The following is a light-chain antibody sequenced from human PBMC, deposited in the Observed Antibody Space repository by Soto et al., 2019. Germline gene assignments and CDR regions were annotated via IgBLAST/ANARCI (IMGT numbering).Light chain of an antibody. CDR1: QSVSSNY. V-gene: IGKV3-20*01. CDR2: GAS. CDR3: QQYGSSPWT. Sequence: EIVLTQSPGTLSSSPGERATLSCRANQSVSSNYLAWYQQKPNQAPRSLIYGASSRATGIPDRFSGSGAGTDFTLTISSLESEDFAVYYCQQYGSSPWTFGQGTKVDIK. J-gene: IGKJ1*01.